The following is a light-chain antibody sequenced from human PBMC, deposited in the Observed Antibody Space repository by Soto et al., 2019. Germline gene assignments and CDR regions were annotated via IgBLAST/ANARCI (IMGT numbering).Light chain of an antibody. V-gene: IGLV2-14*01. CDR2: EVN. CDR3: SSYSISTAYL. J-gene: IGLJ1*01. CDR1: SSDVGGYDY. Sequence: QSVLTQPASVSGSPGQSITISCTGTSSDVGGYDYVSWYQLHPGKAPKLMVFEVNNRPSGVSYRFSGPKSGNTASPTISGLQAEDEADYFCSSYSISTAYLFGTGTKVTVL.